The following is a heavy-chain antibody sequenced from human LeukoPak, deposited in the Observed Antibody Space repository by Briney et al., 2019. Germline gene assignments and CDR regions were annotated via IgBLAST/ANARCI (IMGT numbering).Heavy chain of an antibody. J-gene: IGHJ4*02. D-gene: IGHD1-26*01. Sequence: PGGSLRLSCAASGFPFSNYAMSWVRQPPGKGLEWIGYFYYSGSTNYNPSLKSRVTISVDTSKNQFSLKLSSVTAAGTAVYYCARGYSGSHLIFDYWGQGTLVTVSS. CDR3: ARGYSGSHLIFDY. CDR2: FYYSGST. V-gene: IGHV4-59*13. CDR1: GFPFSNYA.